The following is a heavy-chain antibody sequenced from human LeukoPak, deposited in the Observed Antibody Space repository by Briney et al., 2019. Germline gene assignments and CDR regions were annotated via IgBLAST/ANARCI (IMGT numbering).Heavy chain of an antibody. J-gene: IGHJ4*02. D-gene: IGHD3-10*01. CDR1: GFTFDDYG. CDR3: ARGPLRWFGELYYFDY. V-gene: IGHV3-20*01. CDR2: INWNGGST. Sequence: GGSLRLSCAASGFTFDDYGMSWVRQAPGKGLEWVSGINWNGGSTGYADSVKGRFTISRDNAKNSLYLQMNSLRAEDTALYHCARGPLRWFGELYYFDYWGQGTLVTVSS.